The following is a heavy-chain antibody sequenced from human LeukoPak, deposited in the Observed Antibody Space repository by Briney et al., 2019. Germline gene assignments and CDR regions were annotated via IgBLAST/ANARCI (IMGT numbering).Heavy chain of an antibody. V-gene: IGHV1-69*05. CDR3: ASGRDGYNLLGDSAYYYYMDV. J-gene: IGHJ6*03. Sequence: SVKVSCKASGGTFSSYAISWVRQAPGQGLEWMGGIIPIFGTANYAQKFQGRVTITTDESTSTAYMELSSLRSEDTAVYYCASGRDGYNLLGDSAYYYYMDVWGKGTTVTVSS. CDR1: GGTFSSYA. CDR2: IIPIFGTA. D-gene: IGHD5-24*01.